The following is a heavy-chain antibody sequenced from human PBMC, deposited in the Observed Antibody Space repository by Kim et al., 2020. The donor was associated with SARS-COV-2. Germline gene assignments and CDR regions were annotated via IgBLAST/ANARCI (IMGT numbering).Heavy chain of an antibody. D-gene: IGHD6-13*01. CDR3: AKDPSMRTYSSSWY. V-gene: IGHV3-23*01. CDR2: ISGSGDST. J-gene: IGHJ2*01. CDR1: GFTFRTYA. Sequence: GGSLRLSCVAFGFTFRTYAMSWVRQAPGKGLEWVSSISGSGDSTYYADSVKGRFTISRDNSENSLYLQMNSLRAEDTAVYYCAKDPSMRTYSSSWY.